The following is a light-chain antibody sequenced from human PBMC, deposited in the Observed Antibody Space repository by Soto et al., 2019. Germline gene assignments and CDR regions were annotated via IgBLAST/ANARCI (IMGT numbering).Light chain of an antibody. V-gene: IGKV4-1*01. CDR1: QSILYSSNNKTY. CDR3: QQYYSSPWT. CDR2: WAS. J-gene: IGKJ1*01. Sequence: DIVMTQSPDSLAASLGERATINCRSSQSILYSSNNKTYLAWYQQKPGQPPKLLIYWASTRESGVPDRFSGSGSGTDFTLTISSLQAEDVAVYYCQQYYSSPWTFGQGTKVEIK.